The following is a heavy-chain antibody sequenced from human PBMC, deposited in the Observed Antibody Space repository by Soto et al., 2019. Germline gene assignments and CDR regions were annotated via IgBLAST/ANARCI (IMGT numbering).Heavy chain of an antibody. J-gene: IGHJ4*02. D-gene: IGHD1-26*01. CDR3: ARAREGDYIDY. CDR1: TFSSYG. V-gene: IGHV3-33*01. Sequence: TFSSYGMHWVRQAPGKGLEWVAVIWYDGSNKYYADSVKGRFTISRDNSKNTLYLQMNSLRAEDTAVYYCARAREGDYIDYWGQGTLVTVSS. CDR2: IWYDGSNK.